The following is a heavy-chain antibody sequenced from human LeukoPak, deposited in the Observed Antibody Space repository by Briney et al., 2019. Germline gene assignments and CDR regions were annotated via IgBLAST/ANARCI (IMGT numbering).Heavy chain of an antibody. V-gene: IGHV4-59*12. CDR1: GGSISSYY. CDR2: IYYSGST. CDR3: ARDYCRSTSCYSALDN. Sequence: TSETLSLTCTVSGGSISSYYWSWIRQPPGKGLEWIGYIYYSGSTNYNPSLKSRVTLSVEKSKNQFSLNLSSVTAADTAVYFCARDYCRSTSCYSALDNWGQGTPVTVSS. J-gene: IGHJ4*02. D-gene: IGHD2-2*01.